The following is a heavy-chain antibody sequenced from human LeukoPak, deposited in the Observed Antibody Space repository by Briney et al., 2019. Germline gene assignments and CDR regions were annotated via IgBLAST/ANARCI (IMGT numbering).Heavy chain of an antibody. CDR2: IYSAGAT. V-gene: IGHV3-53*01. CDR1: GFTVSDNY. J-gene: IGHJ3*02. D-gene: IGHD1-26*01. Sequence: PGGSLRLSCAASGFTVSDNYMTWVRQAPGKGLEWVSSIYSAGATHYAESVKGRFTISRDNSMNTLYLQMNSLRAEDMAVYYCARIEWERLGRAFDIWGQGTMVTVSS. CDR3: ARIEWERLGRAFDI.